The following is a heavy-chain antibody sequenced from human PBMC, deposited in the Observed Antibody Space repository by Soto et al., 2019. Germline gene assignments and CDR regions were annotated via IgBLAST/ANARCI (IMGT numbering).Heavy chain of an antibody. CDR1: GLTFNTSG. CDR2: ISYDGATQ. D-gene: IGHD6-19*01. J-gene: IGHJ4*02. Sequence: GGSLRLSCEVSGLTFNTSGMHWVRQAPGKGLEWLAVISYDGATQYYGDTVKGRFTISRDNSKNTLFLHMGSLRADDTAVYYCGKERRGRGWFVCNYWGQGIVVTVSS. V-gene: IGHV3-30*18. CDR3: GKERRGRGWFVCNY.